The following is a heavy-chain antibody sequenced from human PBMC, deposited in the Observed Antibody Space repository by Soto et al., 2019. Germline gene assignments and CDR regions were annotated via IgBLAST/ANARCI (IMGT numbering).Heavy chain of an antibody. Sequence: SETLSLTCAVYGGSFSGYYWSWIRQPPGKGLEWIGEINHSGSTNYNPSLKSRVTISVDTSKNQFSLKLSSVTAADTAVYYCARPSSGLENWFDPWGQGTLVTVSS. V-gene: IGHV4-34*01. D-gene: IGHD6-19*01. J-gene: IGHJ5*02. CDR1: GGSFSGYY. CDR2: INHSGST. CDR3: ARPSSGLENWFDP.